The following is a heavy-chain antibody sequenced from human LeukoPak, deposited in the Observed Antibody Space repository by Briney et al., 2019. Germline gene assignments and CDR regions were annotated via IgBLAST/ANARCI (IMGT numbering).Heavy chain of an antibody. D-gene: IGHD3-22*01. CDR2: ISHSGSS. CDR3: ARGGGDYYDSSGYYSNWFDP. V-gene: IGHV4-38-2*02. CDR1: GCSISSGYY. J-gene: IGHJ5*02. Sequence: PLETLSLTCTVSGCSISSGYYWGWIRQPPGQELEWIGSISHSGSSYYNPSLKSRVTISIDMSKNQFSLKLSSVTAADTAVYYCARGGGDYYDSSGYYSNWFDPWGQGTLVTVSS.